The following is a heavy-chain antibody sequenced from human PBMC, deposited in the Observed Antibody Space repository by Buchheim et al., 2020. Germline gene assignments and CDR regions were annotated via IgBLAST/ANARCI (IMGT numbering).Heavy chain of an antibody. CDR2: ISSSSSYT. J-gene: IGHJ6*02. CDR3: ARDGFPDYDFSAYGMDV. V-gene: IGHV3-11*06. D-gene: IGHD3-3*01. CDR1: GFTFSDYY. Sequence: QVQLVESGGGLVKPGGSLRLSCAASGFTFSDYYMSWIRQAPGKGLEWVAYISSSSSYTNYADAVKGRFTISRDNTKTTIQLQMNSLRAEDTAVYYCARDGFPDYDFSAYGMDVWGQGTT.